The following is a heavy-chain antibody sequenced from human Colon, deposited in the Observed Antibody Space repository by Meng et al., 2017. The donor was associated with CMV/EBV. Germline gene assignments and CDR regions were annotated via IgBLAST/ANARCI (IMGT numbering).Heavy chain of an antibody. V-gene: IGHV6-1*01. Sequence: SQTLSLTCAISGDSVSRDTVGWNWIRLSPSRGLEWLGRAYYRSRWLDDYAEFVKSRIRIDADTSKNEVSLRLESATPEDTAVYYCARRHFTNWFYLDSWGQGTLVTVSS. CDR2: AYYRSRWLD. D-gene: IGHD2-8*01. CDR1: GDSVSRDTVG. CDR3: ARRHFTNWFYLDS. J-gene: IGHJ4*02.